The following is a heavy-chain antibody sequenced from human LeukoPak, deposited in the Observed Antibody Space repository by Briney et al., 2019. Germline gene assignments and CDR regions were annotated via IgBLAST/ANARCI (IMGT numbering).Heavy chain of an antibody. CDR1: GYTFNNYA. V-gene: IGHV1-3*01. CDR2: INAGNGNT. CDR3: AREPSTGVPDGKFSSDYYFDS. Sequence: GASVKVSCKASGYTFNNYAIHWVRQAPGQRLEWMGWINAGNGNTKNSQKFQGRVTITRDTSASTAYMELSSLRSEDTAVYYCAREPSTGVPDGKFSSDYYFDSWGRETLVTVSS. D-gene: IGHD6-13*01. J-gene: IGHJ4*02.